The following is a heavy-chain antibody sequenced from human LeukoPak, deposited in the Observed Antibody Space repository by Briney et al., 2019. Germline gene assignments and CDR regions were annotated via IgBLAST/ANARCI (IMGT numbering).Heavy chain of an antibody. CDR1: GFTFSSYG. CDR3: AKDSNPSIAARRWFDP. J-gene: IGHJ5*02. D-gene: IGHD6-6*01. CDR2: IRYDGSDK. Sequence: PGGSLRLSCAASGFTFSSYGMHWVRQAPGKGLEWVAFIRYDGSDKYYADSVKGRFTISRDNSKNTLYLQMNSLRAEDTAVYYCAKDSNPSIAARRWFDPWGQGTLVTVSS. V-gene: IGHV3-30*02.